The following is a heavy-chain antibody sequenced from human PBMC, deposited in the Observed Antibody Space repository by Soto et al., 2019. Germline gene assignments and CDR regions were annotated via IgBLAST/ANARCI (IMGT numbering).Heavy chain of an antibody. CDR1: GFTFSTCS. Sequence: EVQLVESGGGLVKPGGSLRLSCAASGFTFSTCSMNWVRQAPGKGLEWVSSISSSSSNIYYADSVKGRFTISRDNAKNTLHLQRNSLRADDTAVYYCASDNGYDAATLDYWGQGTLVTVSS. CDR2: ISSSSSNI. CDR3: ASDNGYDAATLDY. D-gene: IGHD5-12*01. V-gene: IGHV3-21*02. J-gene: IGHJ4*02.